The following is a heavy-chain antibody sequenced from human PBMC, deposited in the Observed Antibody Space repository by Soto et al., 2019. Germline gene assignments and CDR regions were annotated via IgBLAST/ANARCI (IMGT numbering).Heavy chain of an antibody. J-gene: IGHJ6*02. Sequence: GASVKVSCKASGYTFTSYGISWVRQAPGQGLEWMGWISAYNGNTNYAQKPQGRVTMTTDTSTSTAYMELRSLRSDDTAVYYCARDVLNAAAGYYYYYGMDVWGQGTTVTVSS. CDR2: ISAYNGNT. CDR1: GYTFTSYG. D-gene: IGHD6-13*01. CDR3: ARDVLNAAAGYYYYYGMDV. V-gene: IGHV1-18*01.